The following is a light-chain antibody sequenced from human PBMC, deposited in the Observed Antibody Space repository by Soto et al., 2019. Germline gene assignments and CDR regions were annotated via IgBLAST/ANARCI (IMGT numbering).Light chain of an antibody. CDR3: LQCRYWALT. Sequence: EIVLTQSPATLSVSPGEGATLSCKASQNVYNNLAWYQQRPGQPPRLLIYDASTRATGISARFSGSGYGTEFPLTTSILQSEDFAVYFFLQCRYWALTFGGGTEVVTK. CDR1: QNVYNN. CDR2: DAS. J-gene: IGKJ4*01. V-gene: IGKV3-15*01.